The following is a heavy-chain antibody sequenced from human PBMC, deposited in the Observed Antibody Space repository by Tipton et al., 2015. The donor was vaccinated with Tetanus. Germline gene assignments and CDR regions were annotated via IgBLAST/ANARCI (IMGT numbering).Heavy chain of an antibody. CDR2: ISALEGT. D-gene: IGHD3-10*01. CDR1: GGSFSSYY. V-gene: IGHV4-34*01. CDR3: GRVGKRSGPGSYFDG. Sequence: TLSLTCTVYGGSFSSYYWTWIRQSPGQGLEWIGDISALEGTNYNPSLKSRVTMSVDTSTNQFSLILRSMTAADAAVYYCGRVGKRSGPGSYFDGWGQGTLVTVSS. J-gene: IGHJ4*02.